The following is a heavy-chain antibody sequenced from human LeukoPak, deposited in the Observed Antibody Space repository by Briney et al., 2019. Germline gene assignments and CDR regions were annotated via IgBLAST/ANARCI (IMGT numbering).Heavy chain of an antibody. CDR2: IYHSGST. CDR1: GGSISSGGYS. D-gene: IGHD2-2*01. J-gene: IGHJ4*02. V-gene: IGHV4-30-2*01. Sequence: SETLSLTCAVSGGSISSGGYSWSWIRQPPGKGLEWIGYIYHSGSTYYNPSLKSRVTISVDTSKNQFSLKLSSVTAADTAVYYCARGKIKLRYCSSTSCYGSSFDYWGQGTLVTVSS. CDR3: ARGKIKLRYCSSTSCYGSSFDY.